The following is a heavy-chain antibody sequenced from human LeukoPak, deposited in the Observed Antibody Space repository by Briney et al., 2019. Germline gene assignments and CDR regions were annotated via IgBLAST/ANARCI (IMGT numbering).Heavy chain of an antibody. J-gene: IGHJ3*02. CDR1: GFTFSSYT. Sequence: GGSLRLSCAASGFTFSSYTMNWVRQAPGKGLEWVSSMSSSSSYIYYADSVKGRFTISRDNAKNTLYLQMNSLRAEDTAVYYCARDHMITFGGVIVLPDAFDIWGQGTMVTVSS. D-gene: IGHD3-16*02. CDR2: MSSSSSYI. V-gene: IGHV3-21*01. CDR3: ARDHMITFGGVIVLPDAFDI.